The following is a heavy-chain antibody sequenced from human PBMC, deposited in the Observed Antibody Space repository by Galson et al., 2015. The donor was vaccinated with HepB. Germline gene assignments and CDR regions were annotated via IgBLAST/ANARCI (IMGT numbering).Heavy chain of an antibody. J-gene: IGHJ4*02. V-gene: IGHV3-74*01. Sequence: SLRLSCAASGFTFSSYWMHWVRQAPGKGLVWVSRINSDGSSTSYADSVKDRFTISRDNAKNTLYLQMNSLRAEDTAVYYCASSGVFGVVTPFDYWGQGTLVTVSS. D-gene: IGHD3-3*01. CDR2: INSDGSST. CDR1: GFTFSSYW. CDR3: ASSGVFGVVTPFDY.